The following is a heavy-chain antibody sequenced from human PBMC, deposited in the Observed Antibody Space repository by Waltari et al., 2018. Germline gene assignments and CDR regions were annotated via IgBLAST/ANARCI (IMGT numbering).Heavy chain of an antibody. V-gene: IGHV3-48*03. J-gene: IGHJ4*02. CDR2: ISSSGSTI. CDR1: GFTFRSYE. CDR3: ARDPAQGHFDY. Sequence: EVQLVESGGGLVQPGGSLRLSCAASGFTFRSYELHGVRQAPGKGLEWVSYISSSGSTIYYADSVKGRFTISRDNAKNSLYLQMNSLRAEDTAVYYCARDPAQGHFDYWGQGTLVTVSS.